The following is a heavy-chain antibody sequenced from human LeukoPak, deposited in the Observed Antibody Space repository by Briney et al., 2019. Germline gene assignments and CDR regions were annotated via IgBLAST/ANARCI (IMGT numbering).Heavy chain of an antibody. J-gene: IGHJ4*02. CDR1: GFTFTTYW. CDR3: ARKGALAGTNDY. CDR2: INQVGSSK. D-gene: IGHD6-19*01. Sequence: GGSLRLSCAASGFTFTTYWMGWVRQAPGKGPEWVANINQVGSSKYFVDSVKGRFIISRDNAKNSLYLQMNSLRDEDTAVYYCARKGALAGTNDYWGQGTLVTVSS. V-gene: IGHV3-7*01.